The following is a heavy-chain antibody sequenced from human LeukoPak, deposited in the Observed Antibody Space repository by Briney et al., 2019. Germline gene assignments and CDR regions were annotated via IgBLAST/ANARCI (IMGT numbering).Heavy chain of an antibody. CDR2: IYYSGST. V-gene: IGHV4-59*01. CDR3: ARGYYDSSGYYSQH. D-gene: IGHD3-22*01. CDR1: GGSISSYY. J-gene: IGHJ1*01. Sequence: SETLSLTCTVSGGSISSYYWSWIRQPPGKGLEWIGYIYYSGSTNYNPSLKSRVTISVDTSKNRFSLKLSSVTAADTAVYYCARGYYDSSGYYSQHWGQGTLVTVSS.